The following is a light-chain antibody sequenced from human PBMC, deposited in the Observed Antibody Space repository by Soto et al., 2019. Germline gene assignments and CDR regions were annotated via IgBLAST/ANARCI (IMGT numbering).Light chain of an antibody. CDR2: DLS. Sequence: QSALTQPRSVSGSPGQSVTISCTGTSSDVGYYNYVSWYQQHPGKVPKVMIYDLSNRPSGVPNRFSGSKSGNTASLTISGLQAEDEADYYCCSYAGNYTWVFGGGTQLTVL. V-gene: IGLV2-11*01. J-gene: IGLJ3*02. CDR3: CSYAGNYTWV. CDR1: SSDVGYYNY.